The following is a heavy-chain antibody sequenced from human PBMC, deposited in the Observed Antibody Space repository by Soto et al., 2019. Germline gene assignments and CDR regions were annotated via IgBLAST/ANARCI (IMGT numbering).Heavy chain of an antibody. D-gene: IGHD2-8*01. CDR2: IYPGDSDT. J-gene: IGHJ4*02. V-gene: IGHV5-51*01. Sequence: GESLKISCKGSRYSFTTYWIAWVRQMPGKGLKWIGIIYPGDSDTRYSPSFQGQVTILDDKCITTAYLQWGNLKASDTAIYYCGSLGGAFCSNGVCVTGYFDYWGQGTLVTVSS. CDR1: RYSFTTYW. CDR3: GSLGGAFCSNGVCVTGYFDY.